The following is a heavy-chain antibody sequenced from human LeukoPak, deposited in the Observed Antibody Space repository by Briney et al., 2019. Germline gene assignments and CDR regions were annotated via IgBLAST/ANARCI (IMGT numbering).Heavy chain of an antibody. V-gene: IGHV4-59*01. CDR2: IYYSGST. Sequence: SETLSLTCIVSGGSINNYYWSWIRQPPGKGLEWIGYIYYSGSTNYNPSHKSRVTISVDTSKNQFSLNLTSVTPADTAVYYCARSGSYSGICDYWGQGTLVTVSS. CDR1: GGSINNYY. CDR3: ARSGSYSGICDY. D-gene: IGHD1-26*01. J-gene: IGHJ4*02.